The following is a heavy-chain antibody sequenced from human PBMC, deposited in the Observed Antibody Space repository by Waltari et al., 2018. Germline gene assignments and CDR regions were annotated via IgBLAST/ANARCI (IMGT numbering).Heavy chain of an antibody. CDR3: ARGYCSSTSCPPPAIEYYFDY. Sequence: QVQLQESGPGLVKPSETLSLTCTVSGGSISSYYWSWIRQPAGKGLGWIGRIYTSGSTNYNPSLKSRVTMSVDTAKNQFSLKLSSVTAADTAVYYCARGYCSSTSCPPPAIEYYFDYWGQGTLVTVSS. CDR1: GGSISSYY. D-gene: IGHD2-2*01. V-gene: IGHV4-4*07. J-gene: IGHJ4*02. CDR2: IYTSGST.